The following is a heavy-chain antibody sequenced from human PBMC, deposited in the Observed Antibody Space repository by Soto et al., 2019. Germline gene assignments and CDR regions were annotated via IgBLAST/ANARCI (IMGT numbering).Heavy chain of an antibody. Sequence: ASVKVSCKASGGTFSSYAISWVRQAPGQGLEWMGGIIPIFGTANYAQKFQGRVTITADESTSTAYMELSSLRSEDTAVYYCARASYYYGSGSQGVSWFDPWGQGTLVTVSS. CDR2: IIPIFGTA. D-gene: IGHD3-10*01. V-gene: IGHV1-69*13. J-gene: IGHJ5*02. CDR3: ARASYYYGSGSQGVSWFDP. CDR1: GGTFSSYA.